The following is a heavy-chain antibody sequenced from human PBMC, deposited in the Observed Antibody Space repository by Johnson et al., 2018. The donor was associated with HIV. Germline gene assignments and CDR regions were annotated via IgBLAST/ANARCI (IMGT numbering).Heavy chain of an antibody. CDR3: ARVRGSGSYYAPEAFDI. CDR1: GFTFSSYD. D-gene: IGHD3-10*01. Sequence: SGGGLVQPGGSLRLSCAASGFTFSSYDMHWVRQATGKGLEWVSAIGTAGDTYYPGSVKGRFTISRDNAKNSLYLQMSSLRAEDAAVYYCARVRGSGSYYAPEAFDIWGQGTMVTVSS. CDR2: IGTAGDT. V-gene: IGHV3-13*01. J-gene: IGHJ3*02.